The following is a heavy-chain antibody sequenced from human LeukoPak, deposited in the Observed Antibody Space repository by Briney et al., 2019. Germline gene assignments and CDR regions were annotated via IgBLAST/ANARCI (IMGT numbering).Heavy chain of an antibody. CDR1: GGTFSSYA. CDR2: IIPIFGTA. D-gene: IGHD3-22*01. V-gene: IGHV1-69*13. Sequence: SVKVSCKASGGTFSSYAISWVRQAPGQGLEWMGGIIPIFGTANYAQKFQGRVTITADESASTAYMELSSLRSEDTAVYYCARGGDSITMILNWFDPWGQGTLVTVSS. CDR3: ARGGDSITMILNWFDP. J-gene: IGHJ5*02.